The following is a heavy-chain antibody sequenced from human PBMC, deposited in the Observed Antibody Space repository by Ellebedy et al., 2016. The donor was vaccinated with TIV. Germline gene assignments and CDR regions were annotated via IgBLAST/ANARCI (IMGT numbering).Heavy chain of an antibody. D-gene: IGHD6-13*01. CDR2: IYSGGST. J-gene: IGHJ4*02. V-gene: IGHV3-53*01. Sequence: GESLKISCAASGFTVSSNYMSWVRQAPGKGLEWVSVIYSGGSTYYADSVRGRFTISRDTSKNTLFLQMNSLRAEDTAVYYCASGPMRYSSSWFDYWGQGTLVTVSS. CDR1: GFTVSSNY. CDR3: ASGPMRYSSSWFDY.